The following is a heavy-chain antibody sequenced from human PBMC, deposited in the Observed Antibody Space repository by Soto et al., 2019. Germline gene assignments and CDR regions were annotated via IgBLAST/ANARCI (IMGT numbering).Heavy chain of an antibody. CDR1: GFTFSDHW. V-gene: IGHV3-74*01. Sequence: EVQLVESGGGVVQPGGSLRLSCAASGFTFSDHWMHWVRQVPGKGLVWVARINSDGSTTTYADSVKGRFTISRANARNALDLQMDSLRAGDTALYSCARGYRSGPDSWGQGTLVTVSS. CDR2: INSDGSTT. CDR3: ARGYRSGPDS. D-gene: IGHD6-19*01. J-gene: IGHJ4*02.